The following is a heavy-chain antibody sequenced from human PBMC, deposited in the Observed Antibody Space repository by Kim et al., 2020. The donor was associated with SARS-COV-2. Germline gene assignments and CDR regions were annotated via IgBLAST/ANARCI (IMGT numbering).Heavy chain of an antibody. V-gene: IGHV3-23*01. CDR3: AKTANYGSGSYFDY. J-gene: IGHJ4*02. D-gene: IGHD3-10*01. Sequence: ADSVKGRFTISRDNSKNTLYLQMNSLRAEDTAVYYCAKTANYGSGSYFDYWGQGTLVTVSS.